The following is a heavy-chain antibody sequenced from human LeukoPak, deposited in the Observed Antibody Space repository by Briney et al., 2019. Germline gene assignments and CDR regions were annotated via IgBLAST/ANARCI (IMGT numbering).Heavy chain of an antibody. CDR1: GFSFSHYC. CDR3: ARDQGLFDI. V-gene: IGHV3-7*01. CDR2: IKQNGDRK. J-gene: IGHJ3*02. Sequence: PGGSLRLSCAASGFSFSHYCMTWVRQAPGKGLEWVANIKQNGDRKNYVDSVQGRFTISRDDARNSLFLQMNSLRAEDTAVYYCARDQGLFDIWGQGTMVTVSS.